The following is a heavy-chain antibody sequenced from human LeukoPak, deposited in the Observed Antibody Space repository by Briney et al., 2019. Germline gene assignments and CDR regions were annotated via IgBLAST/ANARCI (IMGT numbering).Heavy chain of an antibody. CDR2: ISNTERTI. V-gene: IGHV3-48*03. Sequence: GGSLRLSCAASGFTFSSYEMNWVRQAPGKGLEWVSYISNTERTIYYADSVRGRFTISRDNAKNSLYLQMSSLRAEDTAVYYCARARQQMATSYFGYWGQGPLVTVSS. J-gene: IGHJ4*02. CDR3: ARARQQMATSYFGY. D-gene: IGHD5-12*01. CDR1: GFTFSSYE.